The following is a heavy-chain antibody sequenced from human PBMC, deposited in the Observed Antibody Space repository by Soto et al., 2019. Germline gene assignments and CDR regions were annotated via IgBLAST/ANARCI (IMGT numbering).Heavy chain of an antibody. V-gene: IGHV1-8*01. CDR3: ARERSAAGTGGFDP. J-gene: IGHJ5*02. CDR2: MNPNSGNT. D-gene: IGHD6-13*01. Sequence: QVQLVQSGAEVKKPGASVKVSCKASGYTFTSYDINWVRQATGQGLEWMGWMNPNSGNTGYAQKFQGRATVTRNASITTAYIALSRLRSEDTAVYYCARERSAAGTGGFDPWGQGTLVTVSS. CDR1: GYTFTSYD.